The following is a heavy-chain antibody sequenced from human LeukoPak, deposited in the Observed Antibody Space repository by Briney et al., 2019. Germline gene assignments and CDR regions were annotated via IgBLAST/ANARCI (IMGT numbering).Heavy chain of an antibody. CDR1: GYTFTGYY. D-gene: IGHD3-22*01. CDR3: ARDGYDSSGHRYYFDY. V-gene: IGHV1-2*02. J-gene: IGHJ4*02. Sequence: ASVKVSCKASGYTFTGYYMHWVRQAPGQGLEWMGWINPNSGGTNYAQKFQGRVTMTRDTSISTAYMELSRLRSDDTAVYYRARDGYDSSGHRYYFDYWGQGTLVTVSS. CDR2: INPNSGGT.